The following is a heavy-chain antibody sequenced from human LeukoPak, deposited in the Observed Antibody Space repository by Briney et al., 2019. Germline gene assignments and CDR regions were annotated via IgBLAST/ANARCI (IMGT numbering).Heavy chain of an antibody. D-gene: IGHD2-2*01. J-gene: IGHJ5*02. CDR2: INHSGST. CDR3: ARGLIVVVPAATNWFDP. Sequence: PSETLSLTCAVYGGSFSVYYWSWIRQPPGKGLEWIGEINHSGSTNYNPSLKSRVTISVDTSKNQFSLKLSSVTAADTAVYYCARGLIVVVPAATNWFDPWGQGALVTVSS. CDR1: GGSFSVYY. V-gene: IGHV4-34*01.